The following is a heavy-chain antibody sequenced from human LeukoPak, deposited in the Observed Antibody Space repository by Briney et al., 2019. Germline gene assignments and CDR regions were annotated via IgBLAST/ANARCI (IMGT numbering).Heavy chain of an antibody. D-gene: IGHD2-21*02. CDR3: ARGGMTPRPVVTASYAMDV. CDR2: INHSGST. J-gene: IGHJ6*02. V-gene: IGHV4-34*01. Sequence: PSETLSLTCAVYGGSFSGYYWSWIRQPPGKGLEWIGEINHSGSTNYNPSLKSRVTISVDTSKNQFSLKLSSVTAADTAVYFCARGGMTPRPVVTASYAMDVWGQGTTVTVSS. CDR1: GGSFSGYY.